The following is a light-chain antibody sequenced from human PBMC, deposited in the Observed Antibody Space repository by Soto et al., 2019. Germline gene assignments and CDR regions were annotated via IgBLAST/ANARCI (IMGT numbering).Light chain of an antibody. CDR2: DVS. Sequence: QSVLTQPASVSGSPGQSITISCTGTSSDVGDYNYVSWYQQHPGKAPKLMIYDVSNRPSGVSNRFSGSKSGNTASLTISGLRAEDEADYYCGSYTSSNTYVFGTGTKLTVL. J-gene: IGLJ1*01. CDR3: GSYTSSNTYV. V-gene: IGLV2-14*03. CDR1: SSDVGDYNY.